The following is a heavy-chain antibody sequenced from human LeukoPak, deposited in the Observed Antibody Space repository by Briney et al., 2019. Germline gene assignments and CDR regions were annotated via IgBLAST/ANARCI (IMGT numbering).Heavy chain of an antibody. CDR1: GFTFSSYG. CDR3: ARDSGIAAAVFDY. D-gene: IGHD6-13*01. J-gene: IGHJ4*02. V-gene: IGHV3-33*01. Sequence: GRSLRLSCAASGFTFSSYGMHWVRQAPGKGLEWVAVIWYDGSNKCYADSVKGRFTISRDNSKNTLYLQMNSLRAEDTAVYYCARDSGIAAAVFDYWGQGTLVTVSS. CDR2: IWYDGSNK.